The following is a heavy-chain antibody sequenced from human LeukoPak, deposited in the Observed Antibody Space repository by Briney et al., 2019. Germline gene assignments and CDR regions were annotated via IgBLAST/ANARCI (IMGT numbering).Heavy chain of an antibody. D-gene: IGHD5-12*01. CDR3: ARGGGYSGYKHGG. J-gene: IGHJ4*02. Sequence: SETLSLTCAVYGGSFSGYYWSWIRQPPGKGLEWIGEINHSGSTNYNPSLKSRVTISVDTSKSQFSLKLSSVTAADTAVYYCARGGGYSGYKHGGWGQGTLVTVSS. V-gene: IGHV4-34*01. CDR1: GGSFSGYY. CDR2: INHSGST.